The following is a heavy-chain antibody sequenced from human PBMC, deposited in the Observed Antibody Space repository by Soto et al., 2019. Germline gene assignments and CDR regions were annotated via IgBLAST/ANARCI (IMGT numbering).Heavy chain of an antibody. CDR1: GFTFSSYG. V-gene: IGHV3-33*01. CDR3: ARNGFMITFGGVRGYYYMDA. D-gene: IGHD3-16*01. Sequence: QVQLVESGGGVVQPGRSLRLSCAASGFTFSSYGMHWVRQAPGKGLEWVAVIWYDGSNKYYADSVKGRFTISRDNSKNTLYLQMNSLRAEDTAVYYCARNGFMITFGGVRGYYYMDAWGKGTTVTVSS. CDR2: IWYDGSNK. J-gene: IGHJ6*03.